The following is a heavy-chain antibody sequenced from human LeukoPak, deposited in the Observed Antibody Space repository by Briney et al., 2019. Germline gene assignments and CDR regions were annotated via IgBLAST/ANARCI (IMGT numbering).Heavy chain of an antibody. J-gene: IGHJ1*01. V-gene: IGHV3-23*01. D-gene: IGHD2-2*02. CDR3: ASPPAGYCSSTSCYTRYFQH. CDR1: GFTFSSYA. Sequence: GGSLRLSCAASGFTFSSYAMSWVRQAPGKGLEWVSAISGSGGSTYYADSVKGRFTISRDNSKNTLYLQMDSLRAEDTAVYYCASPPAGYCSSTSCYTRYFQHRGQGTLVTVSS. CDR2: ISGSGGST.